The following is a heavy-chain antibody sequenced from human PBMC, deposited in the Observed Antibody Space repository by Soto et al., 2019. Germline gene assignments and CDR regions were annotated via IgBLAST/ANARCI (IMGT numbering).Heavy chain of an antibody. CDR1: GFTFSSYS. Sequence: EVQLVESGGGLVKPGGSLRLSCAASGFTFSSYSMNWVRQAPGKGLEWVSSISSSSSYIYYADSVKGRFTISRDNAKNSLYLQMNSLRAEDTAVYYCARDSGYCSGGRCYKDWYFDLWGRGTLVTVSS. CDR2: ISSSSSYI. CDR3: ARDSGYCSGGRCYKDWYFDL. D-gene: IGHD2-15*01. J-gene: IGHJ2*01. V-gene: IGHV3-21*01.